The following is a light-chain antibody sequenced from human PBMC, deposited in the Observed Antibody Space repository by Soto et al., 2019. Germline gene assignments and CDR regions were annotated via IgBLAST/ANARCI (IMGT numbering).Light chain of an antibody. J-gene: IGLJ2*01. CDR2: GNS. CDR1: SSNIGAGYN. CDR3: QSYDSSLTVV. V-gene: IGLV1-40*01. Sequence: QSVLTQPPSVSGAPGQRVTISCTGSSSNIGAGYNVHWYQQLPGTAPKLLIYGNSNRTSGVPDRFSGSKSGTSASLAITGLQAEDEADYYCQSYDSSLTVVFGGGTQLNVL.